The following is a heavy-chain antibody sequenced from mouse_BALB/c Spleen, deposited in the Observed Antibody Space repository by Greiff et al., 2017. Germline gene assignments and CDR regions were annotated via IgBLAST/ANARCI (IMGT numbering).Heavy chain of an antibody. CDR1: GYTFTSYW. Sequence: EVQLQESGTVLARPGASVKMSCKASGYTFTSYWMHWVKQRPGQGLEWIGAIYPGNRDTSYNQKFKGKAKLTAVTSTSTAYMELSSLTNEDSAVYYCTRWFYDYDDLDYWGQGTTLTVSS. D-gene: IGHD2-4*01. J-gene: IGHJ2*01. CDR3: TRWFYDYDDLDY. V-gene: IGHV1-5*01. CDR2: IYPGNRDT.